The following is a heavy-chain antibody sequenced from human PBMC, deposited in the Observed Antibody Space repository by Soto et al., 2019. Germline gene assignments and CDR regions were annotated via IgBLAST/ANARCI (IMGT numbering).Heavy chain of an antibody. Sequence: SETLSLTCTVSGGSISSYYWSWIRQPPGKGLEWIGYTYYSGSTNYNPSLKSRVTISVDTSKNQFSLKLSSVTAADTAVYYCARVNYGDYARRYFQHWGQGTLVTVSS. CDR1: GGSISSYY. CDR2: TYYSGST. J-gene: IGHJ1*01. CDR3: ARVNYGDYARRYFQH. V-gene: IGHV4-59*01. D-gene: IGHD4-17*01.